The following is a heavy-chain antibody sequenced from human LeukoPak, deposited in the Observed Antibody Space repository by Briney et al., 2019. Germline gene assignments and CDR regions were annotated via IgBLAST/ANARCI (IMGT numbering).Heavy chain of an antibody. D-gene: IGHD3-10*01. V-gene: IGHV4-61*08. CDR1: GGSISSGGYY. J-gene: IGHJ3*02. Sequence: SETLSLTCTVSGGSISSGGYYWSWIRQPPGKGLEWIGYIYYSGSTNYNPSLKSRVTISVDTSKNQFSLKLSSVTAADTAVYYCARHDQNYYYGSGSYPFDIWGQGTMVTVSS. CDR3: ARHDQNYYYGSGSYPFDI. CDR2: IYYSGST.